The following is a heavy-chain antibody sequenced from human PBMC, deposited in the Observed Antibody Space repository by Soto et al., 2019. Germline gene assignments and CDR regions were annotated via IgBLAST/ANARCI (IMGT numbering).Heavy chain of an antibody. D-gene: IGHD2-21*02. CDR2: IYYSGST. CDR1: GGSISSGGYY. V-gene: IGHV4-31*02. J-gene: IGHJ6*02. CDR3: ARDGLGGNSPGMDV. Sequence: SETLSLTXTVSGGSISSGGYYWSWIRQHPGKGLEWIGYIYYSGSTYYNPSLKSRVTISVDTSKNQFSLKLSSVTAADTAVYYCARDGLGGNSPGMDVWGQGTTVTVSS.